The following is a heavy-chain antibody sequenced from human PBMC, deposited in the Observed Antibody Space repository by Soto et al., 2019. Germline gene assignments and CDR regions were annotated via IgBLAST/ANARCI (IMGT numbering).Heavy chain of an antibody. D-gene: IGHD1-1*01. CDR3: ARHLWKVTTPNWVDP. Sequence: QLQLQESGPGLVKPSETLSLTCTVSGGSISSRGYYWGWIRQPPGKGLEWIGSIYSSGSTYYNPSLKSRVTISVDTSKNPFSLKLSSVTAADTAVYYCARHLWKVTTPNWVDPWGQGTLVTVSS. CDR2: IYSSGST. CDR1: GGSISSRGYY. J-gene: IGHJ5*02. V-gene: IGHV4-39*01.